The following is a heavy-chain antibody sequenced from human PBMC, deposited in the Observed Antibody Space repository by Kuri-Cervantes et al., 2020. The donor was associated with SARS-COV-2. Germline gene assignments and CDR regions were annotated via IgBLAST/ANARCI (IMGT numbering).Heavy chain of an antibody. CDR1: GFTFSSYA. CDR2: ISGSGGST. V-gene: IGHV3-23*01. CDR3: ARPTFDY. Sequence: GGSLRLSCAASGFTFSSYAMSWVRQAPGKGLEWVSAISGSGGSTYYADSVKGRFTISRDNSRKVVYLHMNSLRDEDTAVYYCARPTFDYWGQGTLVTVSS. J-gene: IGHJ4*02.